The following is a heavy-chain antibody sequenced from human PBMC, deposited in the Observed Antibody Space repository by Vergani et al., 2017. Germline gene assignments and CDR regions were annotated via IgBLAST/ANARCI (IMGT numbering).Heavy chain of an antibody. J-gene: IGHJ4*02. Sequence: EVQLVESGGGLVQPGGSLRLSCAASGFTFSDYWMHWVRQAPGKGLVWVSRINDDGSSTDYADSVKGRFTISRDNAENSLYLQMNSLRAEDTAVYYCARGGLLLDYWGQGTLVTVSS. CDR1: GFTFSDYW. CDR2: INDDGSST. CDR3: ARGGLLLDY. V-gene: IGHV3-74*01. D-gene: IGHD2-15*01.